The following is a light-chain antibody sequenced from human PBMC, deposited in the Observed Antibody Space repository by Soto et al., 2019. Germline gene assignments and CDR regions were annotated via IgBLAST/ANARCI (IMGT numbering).Light chain of an antibody. CDR3: YQQKGDFPST. V-gene: IGKV1-5*03. CDR2: KVA. CDR1: QSVSSC. J-gene: IGKJ1*01. Sequence: IKMTQSPVTLSLSKEDRVTITCRASQSVSSCLAWDQQKPGTAPTPLLYKVASLESGVPSRFSGSGSGTEFTFTISIRQPDDDDIEDCYQQKGDFPSTFGQGTKVDIK.